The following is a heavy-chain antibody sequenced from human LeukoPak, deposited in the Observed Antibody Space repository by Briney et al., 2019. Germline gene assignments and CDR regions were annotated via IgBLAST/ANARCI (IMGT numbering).Heavy chain of an antibody. CDR2: IYYSGST. D-gene: IGHD3-22*01. CDR1: GGSISSYY. Sequence: SETLSLTCTVSGGSISSYYWSWIRQPPGKGLEWIGYIYYSGSTNYNPSLKSRVTISVDTSKNKFSLKLSSVTAADTAVYYCARENYYDSSGYIDYWGQGTLVTVSS. V-gene: IGHV4-59*01. J-gene: IGHJ4*02. CDR3: ARENYYDSSGYIDY.